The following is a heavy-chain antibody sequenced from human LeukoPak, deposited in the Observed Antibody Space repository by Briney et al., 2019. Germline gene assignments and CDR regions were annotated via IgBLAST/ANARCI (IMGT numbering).Heavy chain of an antibody. CDR3: ARAPFQNDFWSGYPYFDY. D-gene: IGHD3-3*01. J-gene: IGHJ4*02. CDR1: GGSISSGGYH. Sequence: SQTLSLTCTVSGGSISSGGYHWSWIRQHPGKGLEWIGYIFYSGSTYYNPSLKSRVTISVDTSKNQFSLKLSSVTAADTAVYYCARAPFQNDFWSGYPYFDYWGQGTLVTVSS. CDR2: IFYSGST. V-gene: IGHV4-31*03.